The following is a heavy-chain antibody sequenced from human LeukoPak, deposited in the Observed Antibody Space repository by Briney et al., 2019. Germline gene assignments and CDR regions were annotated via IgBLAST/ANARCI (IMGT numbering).Heavy chain of an antibody. D-gene: IGHD1-26*01. CDR1: GFTFSSYD. J-gene: IGHJ6*02. CDR2: IGTAGDT. CDR3: ARDLGRSYLFHSGMDV. V-gene: IGHV3-13*01. Sequence: GGSLRLSCAASGFTFSSYDMHWVRQATGKGLEWVSAIGTAGDTYYPGSVKGRFTISRENAKNSLYLQMNSLRAGDTAVYYCARDLGRSYLFHSGMDVWGQGTTVTVSS.